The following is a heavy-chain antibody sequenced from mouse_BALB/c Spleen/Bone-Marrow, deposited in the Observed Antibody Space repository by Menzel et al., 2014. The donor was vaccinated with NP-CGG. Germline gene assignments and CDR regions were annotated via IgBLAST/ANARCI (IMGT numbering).Heavy chain of an antibody. CDR2: ISTXSGNT. V-gene: IGHV1-67*01. CDR1: GYTFTDYA. J-gene: IGHJ2*01. CDR3: ARRGYGSSPFDY. Sequence: VQLQQSGPELVRPGVSVKISCKGSGYTFTDYAMHWVKQSHAKSLEWIGVISTXSGNTNYNQKFKGKATMTVDKSSSTAYMELARLTSEDSAIYYCARRGYGSSPFDYWGQGTTLTVSS. D-gene: IGHD1-1*01.